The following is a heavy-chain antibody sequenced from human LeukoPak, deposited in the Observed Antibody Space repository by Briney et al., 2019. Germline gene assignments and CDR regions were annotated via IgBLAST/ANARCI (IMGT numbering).Heavy chain of an antibody. CDR1: GYSISSGYY. V-gene: IGHV4-38-2*02. D-gene: IGHD6-6*01. J-gene: IGHJ4*02. Sequence: KPSETLSLTCTVSGYSISSGYYWGWILQPPGQGLEWIGSIYHSGSTYYNPSLKSRVTISVDTSKNHFSLRLSSVTSADTPVYYCARGVARSSKFHFSYYFDYWGQGTLVTVSS. CDR3: ARGVARSSKFHFSYYFDY. CDR2: IYHSGST.